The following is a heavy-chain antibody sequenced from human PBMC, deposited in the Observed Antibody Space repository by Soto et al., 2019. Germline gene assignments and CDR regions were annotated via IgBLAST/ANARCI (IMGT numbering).Heavy chain of an antibody. J-gene: IGHJ4*02. CDR2: ISTSVGST. CDR3: ASGRTKLDY. D-gene: IGHD3-10*01. CDR1: GFTFSTYA. V-gene: IGHV3-23*01. Sequence: GGSLRLSCAASGFTFSTYAMSWVRQAPGKGLEWVSAISTSVGSTYYTDSVKGRSTISRDNSKNTLYLQMNSLRAEDTAVYYCASGRTKLDYWGQGTLVTVS.